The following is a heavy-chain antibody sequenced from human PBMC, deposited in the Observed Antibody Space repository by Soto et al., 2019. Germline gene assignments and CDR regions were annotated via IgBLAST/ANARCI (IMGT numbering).Heavy chain of an antibody. V-gene: IGHV4-4*07. CDR2: VYTHGST. J-gene: IGHJ4*02. CDR1: GASISGYY. CDR3: ARDSLGITAAGHY. Sequence: PSETLSLTCIVSGASISGYYWSWIRQPAGKGLEWIGRVYTHGSTGYNPSLKSRVTMSLDTSKNRFSLRLSSVTAADTAVYYCARDSLGITAAGHYWGQGTLVTVSS. D-gene: IGHD3-16*01.